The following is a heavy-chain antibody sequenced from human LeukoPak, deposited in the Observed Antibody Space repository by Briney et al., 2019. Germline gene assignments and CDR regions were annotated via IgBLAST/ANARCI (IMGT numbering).Heavy chain of an antibody. CDR1: GFTFSSYA. D-gene: IGHD3-9*01. V-gene: IGHV3-23*01. Sequence: GGSLRLSCAASGFTFSSYAMSWVRQAPGKGLEWGSAISGSGGSTYYADSVKGRFTISRDNSKNTLYLQMNSLRAEDTAVYYCAKDRYYDILTGRAPFDYWGQGTLVTVSS. CDR3: AKDRYYDILTGRAPFDY. CDR2: ISGSGGST. J-gene: IGHJ4*02.